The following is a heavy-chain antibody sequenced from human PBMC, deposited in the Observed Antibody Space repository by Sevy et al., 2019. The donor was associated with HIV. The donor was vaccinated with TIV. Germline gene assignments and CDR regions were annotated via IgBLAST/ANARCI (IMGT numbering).Heavy chain of an antibody. Sequence: SETLSLTCTVSGGSISSGTYYWTWIRQPAGKGLEWIGRIYTSGITNYNPSLKSRVTISLDTSKYQFSLNLSSVTAADTAVYYCARDYYGSGKYYFDYWGQGTPVTVSS. CDR3: ARDYYGSGKYYFDY. V-gene: IGHV4-61*02. D-gene: IGHD3-10*01. CDR2: IYTSGIT. J-gene: IGHJ4*02. CDR1: GGSISSGTYY.